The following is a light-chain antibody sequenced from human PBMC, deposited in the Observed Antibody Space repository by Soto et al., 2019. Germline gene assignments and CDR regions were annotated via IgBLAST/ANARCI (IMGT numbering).Light chain of an antibody. J-gene: IGKJ5*01. CDR1: QSVLYSSNNKNY. CDR2: WAS. V-gene: IGKV4-1*01. CDR3: QQYYSTPIT. Sequence: DIVMTQSPDSLAVSPGERATINCKSSQSVLYSSNNKNYLAWYQQKPGQPPKLLIYWASTRESGVPDRFSGSGSGTDFTLTISSLQAEDVAVYYCQQYYSTPITFGQGTRLEI.